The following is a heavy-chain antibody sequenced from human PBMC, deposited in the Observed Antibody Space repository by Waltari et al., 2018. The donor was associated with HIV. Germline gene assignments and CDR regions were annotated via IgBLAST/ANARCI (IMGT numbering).Heavy chain of an antibody. CDR1: GGAFVSHS. CDR3: ASARETMGVDFDS. V-gene: IGHV1-69*08. CDR2: AIPMFGTA. D-gene: IGHD3-3*01. J-gene: IGHJ5*01. Sequence: QVHLVQSGAEVKKPGSSVKVSCKASGGAFVSHSFNWVRQAPGQGLEWMGGAIPMFGTANYAREIQGRVTITADKSTTTAYMELNGLRIDDTAVYYCASARETMGVDFDSWGQGTLVTVS.